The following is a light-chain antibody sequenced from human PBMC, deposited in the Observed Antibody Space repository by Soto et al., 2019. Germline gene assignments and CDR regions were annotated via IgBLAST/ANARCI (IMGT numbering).Light chain of an antibody. CDR3: SSYTSSNTWV. CDR1: SSDVGGYNY. J-gene: IGLJ3*02. V-gene: IGLV2-14*01. CDR2: EVS. Sequence: QSALTQPASVSGSPGQSITISCTGTSSDVGGYNYVSWYQQHPGKAPKLMIYEVSNQPSGVSNRFSGSKSGNTASLTISGLQAEDEADYYCSSYTSSNTWVFGGGTKLTVL.